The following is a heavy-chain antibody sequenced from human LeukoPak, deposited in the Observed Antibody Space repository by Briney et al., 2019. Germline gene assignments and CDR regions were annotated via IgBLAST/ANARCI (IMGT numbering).Heavy chain of an antibody. Sequence: PGGSLRLSCAASGFTFSSYGRHWVRQAPGKGLEWVAVIWYDGSNKYYADSVKGRFTISRDNSKNTLYLQMNSLRAEDTAVYYCARGVPRIAAARPYYWGQGTLVTVSS. V-gene: IGHV3-33*01. D-gene: IGHD6-13*01. CDR3: ARGVPRIAAARPYY. CDR2: IWYDGSNK. CDR1: GFTFSSYG. J-gene: IGHJ4*02.